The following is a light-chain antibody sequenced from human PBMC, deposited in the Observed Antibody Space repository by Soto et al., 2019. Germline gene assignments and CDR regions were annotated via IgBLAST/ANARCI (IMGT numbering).Light chain of an antibody. V-gene: IGLV1-40*01. Sequence: SVLTQPPSVSGAPGQRVTISCTGSSSNIGADYDVHWYRQLPGTAPKLLIYGNNNRPSGVPDRFSASRSGSSASLAITGLQAEDEADYYCQSYDTSLSGSYVFGSGTKVTVL. CDR3: QSYDTSLSGSYV. CDR2: GNN. CDR1: SSNIGADYD. J-gene: IGLJ1*01.